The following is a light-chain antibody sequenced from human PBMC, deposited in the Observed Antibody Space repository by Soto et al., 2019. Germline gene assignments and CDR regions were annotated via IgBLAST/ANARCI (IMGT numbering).Light chain of an antibody. Sequence: QSVLTQPPSASGTPGQRVTISCSGSSSNIGSNYVYWYQQLPGTAPKLLIYRNNQRPSGVPDRFSGSKSGTSASLAISGLRSEDEADYYSAAWDYSLSALVFGGGTKLTVL. CDR1: SSNIGSNY. V-gene: IGLV1-47*01. CDR2: RNN. CDR3: AAWDYSLSALV. J-gene: IGLJ3*02.